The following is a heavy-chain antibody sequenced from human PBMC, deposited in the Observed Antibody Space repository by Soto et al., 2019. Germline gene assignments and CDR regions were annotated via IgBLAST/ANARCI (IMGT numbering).Heavy chain of an antibody. CDR1: GFTFSVYA. D-gene: IGHD2-15*01. Sequence: PGGSLRLSCAASGFTFSVYAMHWVRQAPGKGLEWVAVIYYDGSNIYYAGSVKGRFTISRDNSKNTLYLQMNSLRAEDTAVYYCARPYCSGGICYYYFDYWGQGTLVTVSS. V-gene: IGHV3-33*01. CDR2: IYYDGSNI. J-gene: IGHJ4*02. CDR3: ARPYCSGGICYYYFDY.